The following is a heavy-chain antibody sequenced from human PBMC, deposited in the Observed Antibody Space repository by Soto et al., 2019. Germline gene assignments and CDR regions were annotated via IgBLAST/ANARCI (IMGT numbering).Heavy chain of an antibody. J-gene: IGHJ6*02. CDR1: GGSISSSNW. CDR2: IYHRGST. CDR3: ARSTVTTTRYYYYCGMDV. D-gene: IGHD4-4*01. V-gene: IGHV4-4*02. Sequence: QVQLQESGPGLVKPSGTLSLTCAVSGGSISSSNWWSWVRQPPGKGLEWIGGIYHRGSTNYNPTLKSRVTISGDKSKSHFSLKLSSVTSADTAVYSCARSTVTTTRYYYYCGMDVWGQGTTVTVSS.